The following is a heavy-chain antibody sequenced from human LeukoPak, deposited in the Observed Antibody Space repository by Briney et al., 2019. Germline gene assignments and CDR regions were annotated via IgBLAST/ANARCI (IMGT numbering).Heavy chain of an antibody. Sequence: GGSLRLSCAASGFTFSRYGMHWVRQAPGKGLGWVAVIGDDGSRKYFADSMKGRFTISRDNSKNTLYLQMNSLRAEDTAVYYCASTLSEVEDSSGYDAFDIWGQGTMVTVSS. V-gene: IGHV3-33*01. J-gene: IGHJ3*02. D-gene: IGHD3-22*01. CDR1: GFTFSRYG. CDR2: IGDDGSRK. CDR3: ASTLSEVEDSSGYDAFDI.